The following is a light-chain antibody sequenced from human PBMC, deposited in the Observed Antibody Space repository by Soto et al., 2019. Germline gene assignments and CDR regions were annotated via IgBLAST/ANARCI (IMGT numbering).Light chain of an antibody. Sequence: EIVMTQSPATLSVSPGERATLSGRASQSVSSNLAWYQQKPGQAPRLLIYGASTRTTGIPARFSSSGSGTEFTLTISSLQSEDFAVYYCQQHNNWPPLTFGGGTKVEIK. CDR2: GAS. J-gene: IGKJ4*01. CDR1: QSVSSN. V-gene: IGKV3-15*01. CDR3: QQHNNWPPLT.